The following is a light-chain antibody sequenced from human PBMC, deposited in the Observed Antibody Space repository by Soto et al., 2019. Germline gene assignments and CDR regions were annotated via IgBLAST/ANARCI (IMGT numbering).Light chain of an antibody. CDR3: QQYYSPPLT. CDR1: QGISNW. V-gene: IGKV4-1*01. CDR2: WAS. Sequence: IQMTQSPSSVAASVGDRVTLTCRASQGISNWLAWYQQKPGQPPKLLIYWASTRESGVPDRFSGSGSGTDFILTISSLQAEDVAVYYCQQYYSPPLTFGGGTKVEIK. J-gene: IGKJ4*01.